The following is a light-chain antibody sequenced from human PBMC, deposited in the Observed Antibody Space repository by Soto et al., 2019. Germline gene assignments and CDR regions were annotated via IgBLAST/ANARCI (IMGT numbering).Light chain of an antibody. CDR1: QSVSSD. CDR3: QQYRSSPTWT. V-gene: IGKV1-39*01. Sequence: TQSPGTLSLSPGERATLSCRASQSVSSDLAWYQQKPGKVPKLLIYGASSLQTGVPSRFSGSGSGTEFIFTISSLQPEDFATYYCQQYRSSPTWTFGQGTKVDIK. CDR2: GAS. J-gene: IGKJ1*01.